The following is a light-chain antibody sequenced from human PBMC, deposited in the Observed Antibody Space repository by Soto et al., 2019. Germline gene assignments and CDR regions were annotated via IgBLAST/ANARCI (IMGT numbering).Light chain of an antibody. CDR2: RNN. CDR3: AAWDASLRGWV. V-gene: IGLV1-47*01. J-gene: IGLJ3*02. CDR1: SSNIGSNF. Sequence: QSALTQPPSASGTPGQRVTISCSGSSSNIGSNFVYWYQQFPGTAPKLLIYRNNQRPSGVPDRFSGSKSGTSAPLAIRGLPSEDEADYYCAAWDASLRGWVFGGGPKLPAL.